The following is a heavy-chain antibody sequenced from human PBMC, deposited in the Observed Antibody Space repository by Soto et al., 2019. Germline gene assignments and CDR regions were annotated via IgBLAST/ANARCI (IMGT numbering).Heavy chain of an antibody. V-gene: IGHV3-15*01. CDR1: GFTFSDAW. D-gene: IGHD3-3*02. J-gene: IGHJ4*02. CDR2: IKSRGSGGTT. Sequence: GGSLRLSCAASGFTFSDAWLSWVRQAPGKGLEWVGRIKSRGSGGTTDYAAPVNGRFTISRDDSENTMYLQMSSLRADDTAVYYCARSLFLASTDTEPFDYWGQGALVTVSS. CDR3: ARSLFLASTDTEPFDY.